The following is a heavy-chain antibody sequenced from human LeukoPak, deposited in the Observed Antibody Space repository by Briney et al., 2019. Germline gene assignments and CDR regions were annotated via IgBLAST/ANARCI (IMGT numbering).Heavy chain of an antibody. CDR2: INAGNGNT. J-gene: IGHJ5*02. CDR3: ARDAASIAAAGSNWFDP. V-gene: IGHV1-3*01. D-gene: IGHD6-13*01. CDR1: GYTFTSYA. Sequence: GASVKVSRKASGYTFTSYAMHWVRQAPGQRLEWMGWINAGNGNTKYSQKFQGRVTITRDTSASTAYMELSSLRSEDTAVYYCARDAASIAAAGSNWFDPWGQGTLVTVSS.